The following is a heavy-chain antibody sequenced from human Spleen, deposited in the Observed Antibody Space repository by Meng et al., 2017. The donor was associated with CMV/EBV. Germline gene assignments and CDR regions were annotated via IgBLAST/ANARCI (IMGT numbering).Heavy chain of an antibody. CDR1: GFTFSTYS. V-gene: IGHV3-21*01. J-gene: IGHJ3*02. CDR2: ITGASDYI. CDR3: ARDLVDSGAFDI. D-gene: IGHD2-8*02. Sequence: GGSLRLSCVGSGFTFSTYSMDWVRQAPGKGLEWVSSITGASDYIHSADSVRGRFTISRDNAKNSLYLQMNSLRAEDTAVYFCARDLVDSGAFDIWGQGTMVTVSS.